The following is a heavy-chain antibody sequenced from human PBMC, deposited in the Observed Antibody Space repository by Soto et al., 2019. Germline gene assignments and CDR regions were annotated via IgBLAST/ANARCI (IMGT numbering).Heavy chain of an antibody. CDR2: INHSGST. CDR1: GGSFSGYY. CDR3: AKTRPYYVWGSYQGWFDP. D-gene: IGHD3-16*02. V-gene: IGHV4-34*01. Sequence: SETLSLTCAVYGGSFSGYYWSWIRQPPGKGLEWIGEINHSGSTNYNPSLKSRVTISVDTSKNQFSLKLSSVTAADTAVYYCAKTRPYYVWGSYQGWFDPWGQGTLVTVSS. J-gene: IGHJ5*02.